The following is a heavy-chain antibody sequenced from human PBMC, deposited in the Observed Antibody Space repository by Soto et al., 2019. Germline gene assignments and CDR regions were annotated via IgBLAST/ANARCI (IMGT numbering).Heavy chain of an antibody. CDR1: GYSFTNYW. V-gene: IGHV5-10-1*01. Sequence: PGESLKISCKGSGYSFTNYWISWVRQMPGKGLEWMGTIDLSDSYTNYSPSFQGLVTISVDKSIKTAYLQWSSLKASDTAMYYCAGGIDYYGTGKYHTYFDYWGQGDLVTVSS. J-gene: IGHJ4*02. CDR3: AGGIDYYGTGKYHTYFDY. CDR2: IDLSDSYT. D-gene: IGHD3-10*01.